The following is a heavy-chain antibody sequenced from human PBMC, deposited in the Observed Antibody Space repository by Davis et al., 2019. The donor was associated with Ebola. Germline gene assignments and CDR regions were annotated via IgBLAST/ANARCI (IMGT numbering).Heavy chain of an antibody. J-gene: IGHJ6*02. CDR1: GFIFSNYA. Sequence: GESLKISCAASGFIFSNYAMSWVRQAPGKGLEWVSTITGSADLTHYADSVKGRFTVSRDNPKNTLYLQMYSLRAEDTAVYYCAKDPRYCSGGSCYKYGMDVWGQGTTVTVSS. V-gene: IGHV3-23*01. D-gene: IGHD2-15*01. CDR3: AKDPRYCSGGSCYKYGMDV. CDR2: ITGSADLT.